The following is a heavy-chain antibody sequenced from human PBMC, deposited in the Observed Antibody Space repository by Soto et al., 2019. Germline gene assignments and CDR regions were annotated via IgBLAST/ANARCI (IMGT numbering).Heavy chain of an antibody. CDR2: IIPLFGTT. Sequence: SVKVSCATSGGPFIRHAINWVRHAPGQGLEWMGGIIPLFGTTNYAQKFKGRVTISADESTSTAYMELSSLTSEDAAVYYCARADIHGSSWYFWFDPWGQGTLVTVSS. V-gene: IGHV1-69*01. D-gene: IGHD6-13*01. CDR1: GGPFIRHA. J-gene: IGHJ5*02. CDR3: ARADIHGSSWYFWFDP.